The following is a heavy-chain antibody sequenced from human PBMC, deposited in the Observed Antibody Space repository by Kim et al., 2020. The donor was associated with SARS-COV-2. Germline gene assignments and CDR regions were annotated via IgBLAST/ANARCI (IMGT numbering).Heavy chain of an antibody. J-gene: IGHJ4*02. V-gene: IGHV3-30*18. CDR3: AKSNYYGSGSYFLYYFDY. CDR1: GFTFSSYG. D-gene: IGHD3-10*01. Sequence: GGSLRLSCAASGFTFSSYGMHWVRQAPGKGLEWVAVISYDGSNKYYADSVKGRFTISRDNSKNTLYLQMNSLRAEDTAVYYCAKSNYYGSGSYFLYYFDYWGQGTLVTVS. CDR2: ISYDGSNK.